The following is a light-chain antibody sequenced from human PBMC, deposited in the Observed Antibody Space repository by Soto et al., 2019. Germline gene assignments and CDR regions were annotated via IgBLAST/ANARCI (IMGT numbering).Light chain of an antibody. Sequence: DIEITQSPSSLSSEVVDIVTITCRASQSISKFLSWYRKSPGRAPELLIYGASTLQSGVPSRFSGSGSGTDFTLTISSLEPEDFATYWCHQTFTPPLTFGGGTKVDIK. CDR1: QSISKF. CDR3: HQTFTPPLT. J-gene: IGKJ4*01. V-gene: IGKV1-39*01. CDR2: GAS.